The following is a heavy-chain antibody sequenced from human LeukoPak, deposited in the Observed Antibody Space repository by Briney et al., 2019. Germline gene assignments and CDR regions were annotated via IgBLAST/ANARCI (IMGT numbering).Heavy chain of an antibody. CDR1: GFTVSSNY. V-gene: IGHV3-53*01. CDR3: AKDLYGDYDFDC. Sequence: GGSLRLSRAASGFTVSSNYMSCVRQAPGKGLEWVSVIYSGGSTYYADSVKGGFTIFRDNSKNTLYLQLNSLRAEDTAVYYCAKDLYGDYDFDCWGQGTLVTVSS. D-gene: IGHD4-17*01. J-gene: IGHJ4*02. CDR2: IYSGGST.